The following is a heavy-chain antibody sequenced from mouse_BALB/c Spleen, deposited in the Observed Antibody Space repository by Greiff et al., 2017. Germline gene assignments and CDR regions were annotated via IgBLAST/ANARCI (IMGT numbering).Heavy chain of an antibody. CDR1: GYTFTSYW. CDR3: AEGAMDY. Sequence: VQLQQPGAELVKPGASVKLSCKASGYTFTSYWMHWVKQRPGQGLEWIGEINPSNGRTNYNEKFKSKATLTVDKSSSTAYMQLSSLTSEDSAVYYCAEGAMDYWGQGTSVTVSS. CDR2: INPSNGRT. J-gene: IGHJ4*01. V-gene: IGHV1S81*02.